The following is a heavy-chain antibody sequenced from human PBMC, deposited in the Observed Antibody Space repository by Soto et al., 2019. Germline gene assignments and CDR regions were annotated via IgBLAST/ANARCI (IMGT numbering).Heavy chain of an antibody. D-gene: IGHD3-3*01. V-gene: IGHV1-69*13. CDR3: ARSQFWSGYFAGYYYYGMDV. Sequence: SVKVSCKASGYTFTSYDINWVRQAPGQGLEWMGGIIPIFGTANYAQKFQGRVTITADESMSTAYMELSSLRSEDTAVYYCARSQFWSGYFAGYYYYGMDVWGQGTTVTVS. CDR2: IIPIFGTA. J-gene: IGHJ6*02. CDR1: GYTFTSYD.